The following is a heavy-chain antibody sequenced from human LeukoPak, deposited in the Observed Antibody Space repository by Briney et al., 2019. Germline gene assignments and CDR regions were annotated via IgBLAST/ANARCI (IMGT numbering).Heavy chain of an antibody. Sequence: GESLRISCKGSGYSFTSYWISRVRQMPGKGVEWMGRIDPSDSYTNYSPSFQGHVTISADKSISTAYLQWSSLRASDTAMYYCATVTTIYYYYGMDVWGQGTTVTVSS. CDR1: GYSFTSYW. CDR3: ATVTTIYYYYGMDV. CDR2: IDPSDSYT. V-gene: IGHV5-10-1*01. J-gene: IGHJ6*02. D-gene: IGHD4-17*01.